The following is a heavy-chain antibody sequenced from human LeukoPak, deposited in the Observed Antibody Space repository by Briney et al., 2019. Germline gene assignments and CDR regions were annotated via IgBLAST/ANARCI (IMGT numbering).Heavy chain of an antibody. CDR1: GFTVSSNY. J-gene: IGHJ4*02. CDR3: ARASITIFGVGIDYYFDY. D-gene: IGHD3-3*01. CDR2: IYSGGST. Sequence: GGSLRLSCAASGFTVSSNYMSWVRQAPGKGLEWVSIIYSGGSTYYADSVKGRFTISRDNSKNTLYLQMNSLRAEDTAVYYRARASITIFGVGIDYYFDYWGQGTLVTVSS. V-gene: IGHV3-66*01.